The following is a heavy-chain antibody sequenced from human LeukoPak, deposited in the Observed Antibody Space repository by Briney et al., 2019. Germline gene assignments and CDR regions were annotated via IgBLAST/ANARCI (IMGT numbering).Heavy chain of an antibody. CDR1: GGTFSSYA. V-gene: IGHV1-69*05. CDR3: ASQDGTAMVY. D-gene: IGHD5-18*01. J-gene: IGHJ4*02. Sequence: SVKVSCKASGGTFSSYAISWVRQAPGQGLEWMGRIIPIFGTANYAQKFQGRVTITTDGSTSTAYMELSSLRSEDTAVYYCASQDGTAMVYWGQGTLVTVSS. CDR2: IIPIFGTA.